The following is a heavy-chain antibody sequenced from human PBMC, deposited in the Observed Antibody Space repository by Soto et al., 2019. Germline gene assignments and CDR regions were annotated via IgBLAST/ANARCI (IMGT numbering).Heavy chain of an antibody. V-gene: IGHV4-39*07. CDR2: IYYSGST. D-gene: IGHD2-2*01. J-gene: IGHJ6*02. CDR1: GGSISSSSYY. Sequence: SETLSLTCTVSGGSISSSSYYWGWIRQPPGKGLEWIGSIYYSGSTYYNPSLKSRVTISVDTSKNQFSLKLSSVTAADTAVYYCARDCSSTSCYEASIWDYYYGMDVWGQGTTVTVSS. CDR3: ARDCSSTSCYEASIWDYYYGMDV.